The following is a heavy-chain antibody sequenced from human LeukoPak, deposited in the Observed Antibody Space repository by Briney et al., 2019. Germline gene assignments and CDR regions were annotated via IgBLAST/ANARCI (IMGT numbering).Heavy chain of an antibody. CDR1: GYSFTSYW. D-gene: IGHD2-2*01. V-gene: IGHV5-51*01. CDR2: IYPGDSDT. CDR3: ARRGYCSSTSCYVPWFDP. Sequence: GESLKISCKGSGYSFTSYWIGWVRQMPGKGLEWMGIIYPGDSDTRYSPSFQGQVTISADKSISTAYLQWSSLKASDTAMYYCARRGYCSSTSCYVPWFDPWGQGTLVTVSS. J-gene: IGHJ5*02.